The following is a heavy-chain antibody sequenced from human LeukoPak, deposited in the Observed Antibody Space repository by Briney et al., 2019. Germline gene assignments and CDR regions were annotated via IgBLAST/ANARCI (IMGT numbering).Heavy chain of an antibody. Sequence: GESLKISCKGSGYSFTSYLIGYVRQMPGKGLECMGILYPGDSDTRYSPSFQGQVTISADKSISTAYLQWSSLKASDTAMYYCAIGSSCYYLIFGAFDIWGQGTMVTVSS. D-gene: IGHD3-22*01. CDR3: AIGSSCYYLIFGAFDI. V-gene: IGHV5-51*01. CDR2: LYPGDSDT. CDR1: GYSFTSYL. J-gene: IGHJ3*02.